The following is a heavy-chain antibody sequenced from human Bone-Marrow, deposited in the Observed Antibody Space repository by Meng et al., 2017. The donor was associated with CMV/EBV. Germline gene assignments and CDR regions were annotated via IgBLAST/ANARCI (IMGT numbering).Heavy chain of an antibody. V-gene: IGHV1-58*01. CDR3: AAGPEYDYVWGSYRDDAFDI. J-gene: IGHJ3*02. CDR1: GFTFTSSA. Sequence: SVKVSCKASGFTFTSSAVQWVRQARGQRLEWIGWIVVGSGKTNYAQKFQERVTITRDMSTSTAYMELSSLRSEDTAVYYCAAGPEYDYVWGSYRDDAFDIWGQGTMVTVSS. CDR2: IVVGSGKT. D-gene: IGHD3-16*02.